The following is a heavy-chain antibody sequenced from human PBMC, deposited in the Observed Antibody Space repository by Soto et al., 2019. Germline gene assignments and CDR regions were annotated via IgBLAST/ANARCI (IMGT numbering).Heavy chain of an antibody. CDR2: ISAYNGNT. J-gene: IGHJ3*02. CDR1: GYTFTSYG. CDR3: ASDYYGSGSYQDAFDI. Sequence: ASVKVSCKASGYTFTSYGISWVRQAPGQGLEWMGWISAYNGNTNYAQKLQGRVTMTTDTSTSTAYMELRSLRSDDTAVYYCASDYYGSGSYQDAFDIWGQGTMVTVSS. D-gene: IGHD3-10*01. V-gene: IGHV1-18*01.